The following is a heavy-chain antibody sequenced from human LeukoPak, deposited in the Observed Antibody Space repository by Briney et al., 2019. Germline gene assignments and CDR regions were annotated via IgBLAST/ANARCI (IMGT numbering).Heavy chain of an antibody. D-gene: IGHD3-10*01. J-gene: IGHJ3*01. CDR1: GDSVSSNSAA. CDR3: ARGGLVRGSIDSLIAFDF. CDR2: IYYRSTWYS. V-gene: IGHV6-1*01. Sequence: SQTLSLTCAISGDSVSSNSAAWNWTRQSPSRGLEWRGRIYYRSTWYSDFLTSRITISPDTYKNQFSLHLDSVTPEDTAVYYCARGGLVRGSIDSLIAFDFWGQGTVVTVSS.